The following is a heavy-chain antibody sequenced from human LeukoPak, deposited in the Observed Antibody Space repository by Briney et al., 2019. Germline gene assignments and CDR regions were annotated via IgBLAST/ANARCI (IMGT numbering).Heavy chain of an antibody. Sequence: ASVKVSCKASGYTFTSYYMHWVRQAPGQGLEWMGIINPSGGSTSYAQKFQGRVTMTRNTSISTAYMELSSLRSEDTAVYYCARLGSGSYFYYYYYMDVWGKGTTVTISS. CDR3: ARLGSGSYFYYYYYMDV. V-gene: IGHV1-46*01. CDR2: INPSGGST. D-gene: IGHD3-10*02. CDR1: GYTFTSYY. J-gene: IGHJ6*03.